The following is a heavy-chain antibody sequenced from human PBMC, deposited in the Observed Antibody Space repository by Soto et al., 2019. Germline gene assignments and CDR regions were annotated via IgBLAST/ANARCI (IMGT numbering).Heavy chain of an antibody. D-gene: IGHD3-16*02. V-gene: IGHV3-23*01. J-gene: IGHJ4*02. CDR2: ISGSGGST. CDR1: GLTLSSNC. Sequence: PGVSLRLSCAAAGLTLSSNCMSWVRTAPGKGLEWVSAISGSGGSTYYADSVKGRFTISRDNSKNTLYLQMNSLRAEDTAVYYCAKARTVTFGGVIVPFDYWGQGTLVTVSS. CDR3: AKARTVTFGGVIVPFDY.